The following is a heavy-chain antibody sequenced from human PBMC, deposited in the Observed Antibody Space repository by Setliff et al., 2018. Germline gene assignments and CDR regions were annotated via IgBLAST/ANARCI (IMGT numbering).Heavy chain of an antibody. J-gene: IGHJ6*04. CDR1: GGTFSSYA. CDR3: ARDGLGAFSLRSMDV. D-gene: IGHD3-3*02. CDR2: IIPMFGTT. V-gene: IGHV1-69*13. Sequence: SVKVSCKASGGTFSSYAIDWVRQAPGQGLEWMGGIIPMFGTTNYAQRFRGRVTITADESTTTAYLELSSLRSEDTAVYYCARDGLGAFSLRSMDVWGKGTTVTVSS.